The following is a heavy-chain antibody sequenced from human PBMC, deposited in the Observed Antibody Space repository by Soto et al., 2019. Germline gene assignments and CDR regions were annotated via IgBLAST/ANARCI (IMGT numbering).Heavy chain of an antibody. CDR1: GFTFSSYS. V-gene: IGHV3-21*01. D-gene: IGHD3-22*01. CDR3: ARDQTDSGGYSEY. J-gene: IGHJ4*02. CDR2: ISSSSSYI. Sequence: GGSLRLSCAASGFTFSSYSMNWVRQAPGKGLEWVSSISSSSSYIYYADSVKGRFTISRDNAKNSLYLQMNSLRAEDTAVYFCARDQTDSGGYSEYWGQGTLVTVSS.